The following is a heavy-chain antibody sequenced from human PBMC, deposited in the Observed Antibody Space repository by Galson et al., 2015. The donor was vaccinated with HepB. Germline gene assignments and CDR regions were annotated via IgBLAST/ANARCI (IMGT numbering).Heavy chain of an antibody. Sequence: SLRLSCAASGFTFSSYSMNWVRQAPGKGLEWVSSISSSSSYIYYADSVKGRFTISRDNSKNTVFLQMNSLRVEDTAVYYCAKDVGTSSGWYFDLWGRGTLVTVSS. CDR1: GFTFSSYS. D-gene: IGHD6-6*01. J-gene: IGHJ2*01. CDR3: AKDVGTSSGWYFDL. V-gene: IGHV3-21*04. CDR2: ISSSSSYI.